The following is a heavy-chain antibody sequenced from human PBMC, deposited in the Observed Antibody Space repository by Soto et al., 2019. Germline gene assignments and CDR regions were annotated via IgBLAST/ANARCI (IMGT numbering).Heavy chain of an antibody. CDR2: ISWNSGSI. D-gene: IGHD4-17*01. J-gene: IGHJ6*03. V-gene: IGHV3-9*01. CDR3: AKGTYDYGDYPHYYYMDV. CDR1: GFTFDDYA. Sequence: GGSLRLSCAASGFTFDDYAMHWVRQAPGKGLEWVSGISWNSGSIGYADSVKGRFTISGDNAKNSLYLQMNSLRAEDTALYYCAKGTYDYGDYPHYYYMDVWGKGTTVTVSS.